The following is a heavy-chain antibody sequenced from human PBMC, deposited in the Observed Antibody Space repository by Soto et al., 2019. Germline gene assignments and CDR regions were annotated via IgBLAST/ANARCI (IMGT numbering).Heavy chain of an antibody. D-gene: IGHD3-22*01. J-gene: IGHJ4*02. CDR2: ISGSGGST. V-gene: IGHV3-23*01. Sequence: EVQLLESGGGLVQPGGSLRLSCAASGFTFSSYAMSWVRQAPGKGLEWVSAISGSGGSTYYADSVKGRFTISRDNSKNTLYLQMNSLRAVDTAVYYCAKGKNYYDSSGYYLNFDYWGQGTLVTVSS. CDR1: GFTFSSYA. CDR3: AKGKNYYDSSGYYLNFDY.